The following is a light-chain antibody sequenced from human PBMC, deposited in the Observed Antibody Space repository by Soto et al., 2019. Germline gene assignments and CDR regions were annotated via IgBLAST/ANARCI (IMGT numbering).Light chain of an antibody. CDR2: HAS. V-gene: IGKV1-6*01. Sequence: AIQMTQYPSSLSASVGDRVIITCRASQGVGRDLGWYQQKPRKAPRLLIYHASTLLSGVPSRFSGSGSGTDFTLTIASLQPEDFATYFCLQDYSNPLTFGGGTKV. CDR3: LQDYSNPLT. J-gene: IGKJ4*01. CDR1: QGVGRD.